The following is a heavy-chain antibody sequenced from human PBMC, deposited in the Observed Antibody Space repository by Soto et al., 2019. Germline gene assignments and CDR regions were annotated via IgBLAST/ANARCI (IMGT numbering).Heavy chain of an antibody. D-gene: IGHD5-18*01. V-gene: IGHV2-5*02. CDR2: IYWDDDK. CDR3: AHSSPTALIRAEFDY. Sequence: QITLKESGPTLVKPTQTLTLTCTFSGFSLSTSGVGVGWIRQPPGKALEWLALIYWDDDKRYSPSLKSRLTXTXXXSXNQVVLTMTNMDPVDTATYYCAHSSPTALIRAEFDYWGQGTLVTVSS. CDR1: GFSLSTSGVG. J-gene: IGHJ4*02.